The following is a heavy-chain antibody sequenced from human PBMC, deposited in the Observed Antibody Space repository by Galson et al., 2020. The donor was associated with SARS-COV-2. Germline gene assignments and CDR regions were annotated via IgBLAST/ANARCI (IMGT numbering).Heavy chain of an antibody. V-gene: IGHV3-21*01. CDR2: ISSSSSYI. CDR1: GFTFSNYA. CDR3: ARFPAHYYYYGMDV. Sequence: GGSLRLSCAASGFTFSNYAMSWVHQAPGKGLEWVSSISSSSSYIYYADSVKGRFTISRDNAKNSLYLQMNSLRAEDTAVYYCARFPAHYYYYGMDVWGQGTTVTVSS. J-gene: IGHJ6*02.